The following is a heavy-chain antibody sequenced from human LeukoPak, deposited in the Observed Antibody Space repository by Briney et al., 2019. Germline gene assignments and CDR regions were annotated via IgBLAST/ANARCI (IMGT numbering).Heavy chain of an antibody. V-gene: IGHV4-59*08. Sequence: SETLSLTCTVSGDSLGRSSWSWIRQSPGGGLEWIGYMFYGGTTNHNPSLKGRVTMSMVTSKDQFSLSLSSVTAADTAVYFCVRHWVHDFGGSDWYFDLWGRGTLVTVSS. CDR3: VRHWVHDFGGSDWYFDL. J-gene: IGHJ2*01. CDR1: GDSLGRSS. D-gene: IGHD4-23*01. CDR2: MFYGGTT.